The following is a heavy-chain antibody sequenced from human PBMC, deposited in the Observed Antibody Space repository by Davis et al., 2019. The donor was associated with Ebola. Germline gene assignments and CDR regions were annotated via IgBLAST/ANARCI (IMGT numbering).Heavy chain of an antibody. D-gene: IGHD6-19*01. CDR2: ISAYNDIM. J-gene: IGHJ4*02. Sequence: ASVKVSCKASGYTFTNYGISWVRQAPGQGLEWMGWISAYNDIMNYAQKFQGRVSMTTDTSTGTAYMELRSLTSDDTAVYYCARVHMAGWYVVDFWGQGTLVSVPS. CDR1: GYTFTNYG. CDR3: ARVHMAGWYVVDF. V-gene: IGHV1-18*04.